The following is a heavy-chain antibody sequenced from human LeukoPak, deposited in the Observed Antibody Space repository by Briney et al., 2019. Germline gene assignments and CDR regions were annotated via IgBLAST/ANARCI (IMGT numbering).Heavy chain of an antibody. Sequence: ASVKVSCKASGYTFTGYYMHWVRQAPGQGLEWMGWINPNSGGTNYAQKFQGRVTMTRDTSISTAYMELSRLRSDDTAVYYCASAYPTYYYDSSGYYFDHWGQGTLVTVSS. CDR1: GYTFTGYY. CDR3: ASAYPTYYYDSSGYYFDH. CDR2: INPNSGGT. V-gene: IGHV1-2*02. J-gene: IGHJ4*02. D-gene: IGHD3-22*01.